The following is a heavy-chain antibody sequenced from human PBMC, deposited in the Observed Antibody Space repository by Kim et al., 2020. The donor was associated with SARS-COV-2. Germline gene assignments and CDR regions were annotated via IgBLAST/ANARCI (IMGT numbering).Heavy chain of an antibody. CDR3: ARDGAGPETYYYYGMDV. Sequence: GGSLRLSCAASGFTFSSYAMHWVRQAPGKGLEWVAVISYDGSNKYYADSVKGRFTISRDNSKNTLYLQMNSLRAEDTAVYYCARDGAGPETYYYYGMDVWGQGTTVTVSS. CDR2: ISYDGSNK. J-gene: IGHJ6*02. D-gene: IGHD6-19*01. V-gene: IGHV3-30-3*01. CDR1: GFTFSSYA.